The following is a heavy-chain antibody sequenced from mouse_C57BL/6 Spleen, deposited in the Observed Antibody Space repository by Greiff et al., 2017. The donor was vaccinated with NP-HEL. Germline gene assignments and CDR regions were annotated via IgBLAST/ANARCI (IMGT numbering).Heavy chain of an antibody. Sequence: QVQLKQSGPELVKPGASVKLSCKASGYTFTSYDINWVKQRPGQGLEWIGWISPRDGSTKYNEKFKGKATLTVDTSSSTAYMERHSLTSEDSAVYFCARGSPSTMVTTRGFAYWGQGTLVTVSA. CDR1: GYTFTSYD. J-gene: IGHJ3*01. CDR3: ARGSPSTMVTTRGFAY. D-gene: IGHD2-2*01. CDR2: ISPRDGST. V-gene: IGHV1-85*01.